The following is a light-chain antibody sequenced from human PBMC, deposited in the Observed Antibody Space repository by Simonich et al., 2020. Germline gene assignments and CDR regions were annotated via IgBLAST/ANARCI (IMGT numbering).Light chain of an antibody. CDR2: GAY. CDR3: QQYGSSLFT. J-gene: IGKJ3*01. V-gene: IGKV3-20*01. CDR1: QSVSSSY. Sequence: EIVMTQSPATLSFSPGKRATLSCKASQSVSSSYLAWYQQKPGKATRLLIYGAYSRATGIPDRFSGSGSGTDVTLNISRLEPEDFAVYYCQQYGSSLFTFGPGTKVDIK.